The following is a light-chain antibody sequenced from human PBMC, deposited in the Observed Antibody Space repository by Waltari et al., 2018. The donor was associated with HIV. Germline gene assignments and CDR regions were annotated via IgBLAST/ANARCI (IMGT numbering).Light chain of an antibody. V-gene: IGLV3-25*03. Sequence: SFQPTHPVSVSLSPGQTARITSPGETLPRHYKLWYQQGPGQAPVLVIYKDTERPSGIPERFSGSTSGTTVALAISGVQPEDEADYYCQSSDSSGAYWVFGGGTKLTVL. J-gene: IGLJ3*02. CDR3: QSSDSSGAYWV. CDR2: KDT. CDR1: TLPRHY.